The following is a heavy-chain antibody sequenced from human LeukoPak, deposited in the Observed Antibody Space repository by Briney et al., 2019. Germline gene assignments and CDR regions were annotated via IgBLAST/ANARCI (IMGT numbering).Heavy chain of an antibody. J-gene: IGHJ5*02. Sequence: GASVKVSCKASGYTFTSYDINWVRQAPGQGLEWMGWMNPNSGNTVYAQKFQGRVTMTRNTSISTAYMELSSLRSEDTAVYYCARAPPMIGVWFDPWGQGTLVTVSS. V-gene: IGHV1-8*01. CDR3: ARAPPMIGVWFDP. CDR1: GYTFTSYD. CDR2: MNPNSGNT. D-gene: IGHD3-22*01.